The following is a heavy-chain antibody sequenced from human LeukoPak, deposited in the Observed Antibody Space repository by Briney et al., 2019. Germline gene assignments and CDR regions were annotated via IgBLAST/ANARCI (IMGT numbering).Heavy chain of an antibody. CDR1: GFTFSSYS. D-gene: IGHD2-2*01. Sequence: GGSLRLSCAASGFTFSSYSMNWVSQAPGKGLERVTYISSSSSTIYYADSVKGRFTISRDNAKNSLYLQMNSLRAEDTAVYYCAKDVSIVVVPAHYFDYWGQGTLVTVSS. J-gene: IGHJ4*02. CDR3: AKDVSIVVVPAHYFDY. CDR2: ISSSSSTI. V-gene: IGHV3-48*04.